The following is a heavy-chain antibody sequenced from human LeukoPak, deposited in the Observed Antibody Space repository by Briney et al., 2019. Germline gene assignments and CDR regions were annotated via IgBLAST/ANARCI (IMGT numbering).Heavy chain of an antibody. CDR3: ARPHPAYYYDSSGYPRPFDY. CDR1: GFTFSSYS. J-gene: IGHJ4*02. Sequence: GGSLRLSCAASGFTFSSYSMNWVRQAPGKGLEWVSYISSSSTIYYADSVKGRFTISRDNAKNSLYLQMNSLRAEDTAVYYCARPHPAYYYDSSGYPRPFDYWGQGTLVTVSS. CDR2: ISSSSTI. D-gene: IGHD3-22*01. V-gene: IGHV3-48*04.